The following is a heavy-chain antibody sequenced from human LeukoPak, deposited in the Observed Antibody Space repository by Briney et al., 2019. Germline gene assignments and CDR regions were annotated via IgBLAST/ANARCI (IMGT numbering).Heavy chain of an antibody. CDR2: ISGSGGST. J-gene: IGHJ4*02. CDR1: GFTFSSYA. CDR3: AKGRLDYYGSGSYRAFDY. Sequence: GGSLRLSCAASGFTFSSYAMSWVRQAPGKGLEWVSAISGSGGSTYYADPVKGRFTISGDNSKNTLYLQMNSLRAGDTAVYYCAKGRLDYYGSGSYRAFDYWGQGSLVTVSS. D-gene: IGHD3-10*01. V-gene: IGHV3-23*01.